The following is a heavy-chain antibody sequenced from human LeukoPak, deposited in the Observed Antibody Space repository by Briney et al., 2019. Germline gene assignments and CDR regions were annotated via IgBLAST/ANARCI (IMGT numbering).Heavy chain of an antibody. Sequence: PGGSLRLSCAASGFTFSRYWMHWVRQAPGKGLVWVSRINTDGSSTSYADSVKGRFTISRDNAKNTLYLQMNSLRAEDTAVYYCARAREVPAATYYYYMDVWGKGTTVTVSS. D-gene: IGHD2-2*01. V-gene: IGHV3-74*01. CDR2: INTDGSST. CDR1: GFTFSRYW. CDR3: ARAREVPAATYYYYMDV. J-gene: IGHJ6*03.